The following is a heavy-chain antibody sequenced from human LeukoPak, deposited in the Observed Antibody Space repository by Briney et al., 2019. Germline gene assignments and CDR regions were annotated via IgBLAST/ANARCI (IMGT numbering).Heavy chain of an antibody. CDR1: GFTFSSYW. Sequence: GGSVTLSCAASGFTFSSYWMSWVREAPGEGVEWVAGINLDGSEKYYVDSVKGRYTISRDNAKNSLNLHMHSLRAADTAVYYCAREGPRGFFDSWGQGTLVTVSS. D-gene: IGHD3-16*01. J-gene: IGHJ4*02. CDR2: INLDGSEK. V-gene: IGHV3-7*01. CDR3: AREGPRGFFDS.